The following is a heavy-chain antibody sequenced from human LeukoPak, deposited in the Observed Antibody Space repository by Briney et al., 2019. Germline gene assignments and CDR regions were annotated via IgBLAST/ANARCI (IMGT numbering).Heavy chain of an antibody. CDR1: GFTVSSNY. J-gene: IGHJ4*02. CDR2: ISGSGGST. V-gene: IGHV3-23*01. D-gene: IGHD3-9*01. Sequence: GGSLRLSCAASGFTVSSNYMSWVRQAPGKGLEWVSAISGSGGSTYYADSVKGRFTISRDNSKNTLYLQMNSLRAEDTAVYYCAKDPNVLRYFDWLPIDYWGQGTLVTVSS. CDR3: AKDPNVLRYFDWLPIDY.